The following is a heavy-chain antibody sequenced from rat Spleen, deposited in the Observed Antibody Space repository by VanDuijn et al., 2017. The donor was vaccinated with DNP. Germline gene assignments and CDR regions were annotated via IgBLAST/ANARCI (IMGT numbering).Heavy chain of an antibody. D-gene: IGHD1-4*01. CDR1: GFTFGDYY. J-gene: IGHJ2*01. CDR2: TNYAGGST. Sequence: EVQLVESGGGLVQPGRSLKLSCAASGFTFGDYYMAWVRQTPTKGLEWVAYTNYAGGSTYNGDSVKGRFTISRDNAKSTLYLQINSLRSEDMATYYCARHVLPLRVWDYWGQGVMVTVSS. CDR3: ARHVLPLRVWDY. V-gene: IGHV5-22*01.